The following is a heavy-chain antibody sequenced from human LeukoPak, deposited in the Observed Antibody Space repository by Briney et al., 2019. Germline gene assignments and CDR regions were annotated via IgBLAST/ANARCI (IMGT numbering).Heavy chain of an antibody. D-gene: IGHD3-3*01. CDR1: GFTFSSYW. CDR2: IKQDGSEK. V-gene: IGHV3-7*01. CDR3: ARELINYDFPRRSRYFDY. J-gene: IGHJ4*02. Sequence: PGGSLRLSCAASGFTFSSYWMSWVRQAPGKGLEWVANIKQDGSEKYYVDSVKGRFTISRDNAKNSLYLQMNSLRAEDTAVYYCARELINYDFPRRSRYFDYWGQGTLVTVSS.